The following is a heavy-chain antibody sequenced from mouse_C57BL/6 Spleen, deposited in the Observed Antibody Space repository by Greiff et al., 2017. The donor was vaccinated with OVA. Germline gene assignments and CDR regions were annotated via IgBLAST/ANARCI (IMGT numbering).Heavy chain of an antibody. CDR3: AREGTYYYGSSPAWFAY. CDR2: INPGSGGT. CDR1: GYAFTNYL. D-gene: IGHD1-1*01. Sequence: QVQLKESGAELVRPGTSVKVSCKASGYAFTNYLIEWVKQRPGQGLEWIGVINPGSGGTNYNEKFKGKATLTADKSSSTAYMQLSSLTSEDSAVYFCAREGTYYYGSSPAWFAYWGQGTLVTVSA. J-gene: IGHJ3*01. V-gene: IGHV1-54*01.